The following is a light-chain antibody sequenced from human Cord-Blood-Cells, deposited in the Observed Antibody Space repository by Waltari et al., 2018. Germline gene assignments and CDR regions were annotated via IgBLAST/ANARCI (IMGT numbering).Light chain of an antibody. V-gene: IGKV1-39*01. CDR2: AAS. CDR3: QQSYSTPRT. CDR1: QSISSY. Sequence: DIQMTQSPSSLSASVRHRVTITCRASQSISSYLNWYQQQPGKPPKLLIYAASSLQSGVPSRFSGSGSGTDFTLTISSLQPEDFATYYCQQSYSTPRTFGQGTKVEIK. J-gene: IGKJ1*01.